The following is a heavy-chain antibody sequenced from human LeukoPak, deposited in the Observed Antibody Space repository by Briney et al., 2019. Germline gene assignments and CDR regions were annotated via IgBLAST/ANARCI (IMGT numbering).Heavy chain of an antibody. Sequence: PGGSLRLSCAASGFTFSSYSMNWVRQAPGKGLEWASSISSSSSYIYYADSVKGRFTISRDNAKNTLYLQMNSLRVEDTAVYYCARLGLEVGGPNWFDPWGQGTLVTVSS. CDR1: GFTFSSYS. J-gene: IGHJ5*02. CDR3: ARLGLEVGGPNWFDP. V-gene: IGHV3-21*01. D-gene: IGHD1-1*01. CDR2: ISSSSSYI.